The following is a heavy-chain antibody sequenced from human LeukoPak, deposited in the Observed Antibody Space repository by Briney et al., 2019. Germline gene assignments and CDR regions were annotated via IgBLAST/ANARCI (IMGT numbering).Heavy chain of an antibody. CDR3: ARLRMGSSRWLFPIDS. D-gene: IGHD6-13*01. J-gene: IGHJ4*02. CDR1: GDSFSGYY. CDR2: VNHVGRT. Sequence: SETLSLTCAVYGDSFSGYYWAWTRLPPEKGLEWIGEVNHVGRTNYNPSLKGRVSMSVDTSRSQFSLTVNSVTAADTAIYFCARLRMGSSRWLFPIDSWGQGVFVSVSS. V-gene: IGHV4-34*01.